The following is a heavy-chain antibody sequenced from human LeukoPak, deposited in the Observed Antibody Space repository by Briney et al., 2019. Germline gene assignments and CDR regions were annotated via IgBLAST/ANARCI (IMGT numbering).Heavy chain of an antibody. Sequence: SETLSLTCTVSGGSISSGDYYWSWNRQPPGKGLEWIGYIYYSGSAYYNPSLKSRLTISVDTSKNHFSLKLSSVTAADTAVYYCARGSGAALYYYYGMDVWGKGTTVTVSS. CDR2: IYYSGSA. CDR1: GGSISSGDYY. J-gene: IGHJ6*04. CDR3: ARGSGAALYYYYGMDV. D-gene: IGHD1-26*01. V-gene: IGHV4-30-4*01.